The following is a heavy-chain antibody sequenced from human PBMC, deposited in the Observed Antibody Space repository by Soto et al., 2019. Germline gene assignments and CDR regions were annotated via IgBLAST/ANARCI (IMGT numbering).Heavy chain of an antibody. CDR1: GFTFSTFS. V-gene: IGHV3-30*02. CDR3: AKGSGGWPLDYFDP. CDR2: IRFDGTIK. D-gene: IGHD6-19*01. J-gene: IGHJ5*02. Sequence: PWGSLRLSCAASGFTFSTFSLHWVRQAPGKGLEGVAPIRFDGTIKYYEGAVKGRFTISRDNSKNPLYLQMDSLRVEDTAVYYCAKGSGGWPLDYFDPWGPGALVTVYS.